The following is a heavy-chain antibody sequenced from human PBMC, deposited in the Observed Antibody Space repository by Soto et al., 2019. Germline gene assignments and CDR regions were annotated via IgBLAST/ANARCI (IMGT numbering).Heavy chain of an antibody. Sequence: QVQLVQSGTEVKRPGDSVKVSCKASGYTFTGYYVHWVRQAPGQGLEWMGWINPNSGDTYLAQRFQGRVTMNRDTSIGTAYMELRGLTSDDTAEYYCARRSLGDGTYYGLDVWGQGTTVTVSS. CDR3: ARRSLGDGTYYGLDV. CDR2: INPNSGDT. J-gene: IGHJ6*02. V-gene: IGHV1-2*02. D-gene: IGHD1-1*01. CDR1: GYTFTGYY.